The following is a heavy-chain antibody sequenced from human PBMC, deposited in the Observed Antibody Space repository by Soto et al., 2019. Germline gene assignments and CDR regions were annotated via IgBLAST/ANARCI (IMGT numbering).Heavy chain of an antibody. CDR2: IYPGDSDT. J-gene: IGHJ6*02. D-gene: IGHD5-12*01. CDR1: GYSFTSYW. Sequence: PGESLKISCKGSGYSFTSYWIGWVRQMPGKGLEWMGIIYPGDSDTRYSPSFQGQVTISADKSISTAYLQWSSLKASDTAMYYCARLGQGAMATITPHYYYGMDVWGQGTTVTVSS. V-gene: IGHV5-51*01. CDR3: ARLGQGAMATITPHYYYGMDV.